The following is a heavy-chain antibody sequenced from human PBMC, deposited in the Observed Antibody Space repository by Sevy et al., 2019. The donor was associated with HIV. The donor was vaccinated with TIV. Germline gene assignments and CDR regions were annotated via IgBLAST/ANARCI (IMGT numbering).Heavy chain of an antibody. Sequence: GGSLRLSCAASGFTFNNYWMTWVRQAPGKGLEWVANIKQDGSDKSYMESVKGRFNISRDNTKNSLYLQLNSLRAEDTAVYYCARSWDYWGQMGYWGQGTLVTVSS. CDR3: ARSWDYWGQMGY. V-gene: IGHV3-7*03. CDR2: IKQDGSDK. D-gene: IGHD7-27*01. CDR1: GFTFNNYW. J-gene: IGHJ4*02.